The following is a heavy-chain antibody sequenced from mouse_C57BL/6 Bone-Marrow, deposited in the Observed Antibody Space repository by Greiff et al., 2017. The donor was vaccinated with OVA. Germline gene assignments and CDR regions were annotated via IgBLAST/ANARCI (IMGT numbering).Heavy chain of an antibody. J-gene: IGHJ4*01. Sequence: QVQLQQPGTELVKPGASVKLSCKASGYTFTSYWMHWVKQRPGQGLEWIGNINPSNGGTNYNEKFKSKATLTVDKSSSTAYMQLSSLTSEDSAVYYCARGAYYSNYDLYAMDYWGQGTSVTVSS. CDR2: INPSNGGT. CDR3: ARGAYYSNYDLYAMDY. D-gene: IGHD2-5*01. V-gene: IGHV1-53*01. CDR1: GYTFTSYW.